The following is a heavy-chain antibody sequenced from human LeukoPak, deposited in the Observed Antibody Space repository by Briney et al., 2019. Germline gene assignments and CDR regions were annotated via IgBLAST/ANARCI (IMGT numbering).Heavy chain of an antibody. D-gene: IGHD3-9*01. J-gene: IGHJ4*02. CDR2: ISSSSSYI. CDR1: GFTFISYS. V-gene: IGHV3-21*01. Sequence: PGRSLRPSCAPSGFTFISYSMNWVRQPPRKGLEWVSSISSSSSYIYYADSVKGRFTISIDNAKNSVYLQMNSLRAEDTAVYYCARDAYDILTGYQNYYFDYWGQGTLVTVSS. CDR3: ARDAYDILTGYQNYYFDY.